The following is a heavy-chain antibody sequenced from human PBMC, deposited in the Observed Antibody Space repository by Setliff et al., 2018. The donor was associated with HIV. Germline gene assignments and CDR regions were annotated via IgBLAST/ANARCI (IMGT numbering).Heavy chain of an antibody. CDR2: IIPMLGTG. CDR1: GYTFTSYG. J-gene: IGHJ6*02. D-gene: IGHD6-13*01. CDR3: ARVGHSSSYHYYGMDV. Sequence: ASVKVSCKASGYTFTSYGISWVRQAPGQGLEWMGGIIPMLGTGFYAQKFQGRVTITTDESRSTAYMELSSLSSEDTAVFYCARVGHSSSYHYYGMDVWGQGTTVTVSS. V-gene: IGHV1-69*05.